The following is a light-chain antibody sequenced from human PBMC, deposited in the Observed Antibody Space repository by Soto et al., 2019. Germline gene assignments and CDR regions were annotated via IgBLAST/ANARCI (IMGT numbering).Light chain of an antibody. Sequence: QNVVTQEPSFSVSPGRTVTLTCGLSSNSVSTSYYPSWYQQTPGQAPRTLIYSTNTRSSGVPDRFSGSILGNKAALTITGAQADDESDYYCVLYMGSGVWVFGGGTKLTVL. CDR3: VLYMGSGVWV. CDR2: STN. V-gene: IGLV8-61*01. J-gene: IGLJ3*02. CDR1: SNSVSTSYY.